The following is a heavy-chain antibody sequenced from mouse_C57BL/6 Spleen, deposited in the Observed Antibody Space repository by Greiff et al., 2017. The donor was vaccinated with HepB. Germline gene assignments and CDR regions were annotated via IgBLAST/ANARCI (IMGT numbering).Heavy chain of an antibody. CDR3: AREGKIVYHGPFAY. D-gene: IGHD2-1*01. V-gene: IGHV5-6*01. CDR2: ISSGGSYT. Sequence: VQLKESGGDLVKPGGSLKLSCAASGFTFSSYGMSWVRQTPDKRLEWVATISSGGSYTYYPDSVKGRFTISRDNAKNTLYLQMSSLKSEDTAMYYCAREGKIVYHGPFAYWGQGSLATVSA. J-gene: IGHJ3*01. CDR1: GFTFSSYG.